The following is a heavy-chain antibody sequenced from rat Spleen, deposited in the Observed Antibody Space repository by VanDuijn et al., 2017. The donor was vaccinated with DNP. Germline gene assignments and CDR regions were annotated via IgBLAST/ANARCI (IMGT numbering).Heavy chain of an antibody. CDR1: GFTFSNYD. Sequence: EVQLVESGGGLVQPGRSLKLSCAASGFTFSNYDMAWVRQAPTKGLELVAYISYDGDNTYYGDSVKGRFTISRDNAKSTLYLQMNSLRSEDMATYYCVKHLDAWGQGTSVTVSS. V-gene: IGHV5-22*01. CDR2: ISYDGDNT. CDR3: VKHLDA. J-gene: IGHJ4*01.